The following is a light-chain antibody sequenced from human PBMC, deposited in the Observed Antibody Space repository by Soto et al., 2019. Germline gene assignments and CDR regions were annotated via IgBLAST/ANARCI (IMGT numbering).Light chain of an antibody. J-gene: IGKJ5*01. CDR3: LQFDNWPIT. CDR2: GAS. V-gene: IGKV3-20*01. CDR1: QSVSSSS. Sequence: EIVLTQSPGTLSLSPGERATLSCRASQSVSSSSLTWYQQKPGQAPRPLIYGASTRATGIPDRFSGSGSGTDFSLTISRLEPEDFAVYYCLQFDNWPITFGQGTRLEIK.